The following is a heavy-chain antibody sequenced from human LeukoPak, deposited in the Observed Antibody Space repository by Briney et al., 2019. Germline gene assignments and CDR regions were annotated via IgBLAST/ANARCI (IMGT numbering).Heavy chain of an antibody. D-gene: IGHD3-10*01. CDR3: ARTYGSGSYPYYYYGMDV. Sequence: SETLSLTCTVSGAPIISNDWWSWIRQPPGKGLEWMGEINHGGSTNYNPSLKSRVTISVDTSKNQFSLKLSSVTAADTAVYYCARTYGSGSYPYYYYGMDVWGQGTTVTVSS. V-gene: IGHV4-4*02. CDR1: GAPIISNDW. CDR2: INHGGST. J-gene: IGHJ6*02.